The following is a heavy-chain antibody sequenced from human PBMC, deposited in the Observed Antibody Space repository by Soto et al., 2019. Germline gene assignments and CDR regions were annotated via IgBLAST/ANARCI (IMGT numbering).Heavy chain of an antibody. Sequence: GGSLRLSCSASGFTFSSYAMHWVRQAPGKGLEYVSSISTNGGSTHYADSVKGRFTISRDNSKNTQYIQMSSLRADDTAVYYCVKGEYYYDSSGYYPFDYWGQGTLVTVSS. D-gene: IGHD3-22*01. J-gene: IGHJ4*02. CDR1: GFTFSSYA. CDR3: VKGEYYYDSSGYYPFDY. CDR2: ISTNGGST. V-gene: IGHV3-64D*06.